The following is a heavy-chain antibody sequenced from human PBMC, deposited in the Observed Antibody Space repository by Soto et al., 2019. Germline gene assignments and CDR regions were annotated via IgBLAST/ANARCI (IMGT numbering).Heavy chain of an antibody. V-gene: IGHV1-69*08. Sequence: QVQLVQSGAEVKKPGSSVRVSCRASGDTFSSYIVNWLRLAPGRGLECMGRVIPVLTTTDYAQNFRGRVTISADRSTNTVYLDLSSLRSDDTAHYYCARRRYCGYDCYHKHYYGMDVWGQGSLVTVAS. CDR3: ARRRYCGYDCYHKHYYGMDV. J-gene: IGHJ6*02. CDR2: VIPVLTTT. D-gene: IGHD2-21*02. CDR1: GDTFSSYI.